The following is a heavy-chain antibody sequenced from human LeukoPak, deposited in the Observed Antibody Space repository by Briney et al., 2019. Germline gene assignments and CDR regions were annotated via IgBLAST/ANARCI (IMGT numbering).Heavy chain of an antibody. CDR2: ISDDGTNK. J-gene: IGHJ4*02. V-gene: IGHV3-30*18. CDR3: AKGTWAFDN. D-gene: IGHD7-27*01. Sequence: PGGSLRLSCAASGFTFSSSGMHWVRQAPGKGLEWVAIISDDGTNKYNADSVKGRFTISRDNSKSTLYLQMNSLRAEDTAIYYCAKGTWAFDNWGQGTLVTVSS. CDR1: GFTFSSSG.